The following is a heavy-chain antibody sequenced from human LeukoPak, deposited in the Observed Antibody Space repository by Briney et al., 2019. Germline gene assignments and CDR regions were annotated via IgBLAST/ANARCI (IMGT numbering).Heavy chain of an antibody. CDR3: ARGIAVAGLIFDY. V-gene: IGHV3-53*01. Sequence: PGGSLRLSCEASGFTSSSYSMNWVRQAPGKGLEWVSVIYSGGSTYYADSVKGRFTISRDNSKNTLYLQMNSLRAEDTAVYYCARGIAVAGLIFDYWGQGTLVTVSS. D-gene: IGHD6-19*01. J-gene: IGHJ4*02. CDR1: GFTSSSYS. CDR2: IYSGGST.